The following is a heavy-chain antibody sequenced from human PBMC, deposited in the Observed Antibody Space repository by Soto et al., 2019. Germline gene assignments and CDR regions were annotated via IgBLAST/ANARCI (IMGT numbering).Heavy chain of an antibody. CDR3: ARDLQYQLGDFDY. D-gene: IGHD2-2*01. Sequence: VGSLRLSCAASGFTFSQYAMHWIRQAPGKGLEWVTVISYDGSSKWYADSVKGRFTISRDNSKNTLYLQMNSLRAEDTAVYYCARDLQYQLGDFDYWGQGTLVTVSS. CDR1: GFTFSQYA. V-gene: IGHV3-30-3*01. CDR2: ISYDGSSK. J-gene: IGHJ4*02.